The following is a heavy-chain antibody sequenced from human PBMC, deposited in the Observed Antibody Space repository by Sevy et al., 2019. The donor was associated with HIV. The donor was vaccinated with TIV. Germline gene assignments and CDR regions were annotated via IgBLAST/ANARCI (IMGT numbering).Heavy chain of an antibody. CDR1: GFTFTTYN. CDR2: ISSTTSFI. V-gene: IGHV3-21*04. D-gene: IGHD2-21*01. Sequence: GGSLRLTCATSGFTFTTYNINWVRQAPGKGLEWVSSISSTTSFIYYADSVKGRFTLSRDTATKSLYLQMNSLRAEDTAVYYCARDRSGTLNYQGGDYGIDVWVQGTTVTVSS. J-gene: IGHJ6*02. CDR3: ARDRSGTLNYQGGDYGIDV.